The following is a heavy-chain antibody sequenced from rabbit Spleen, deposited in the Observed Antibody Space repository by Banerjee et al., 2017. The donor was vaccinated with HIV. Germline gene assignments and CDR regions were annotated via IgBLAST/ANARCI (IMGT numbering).Heavy chain of an antibody. V-gene: IGHV1S47*01. Sequence: QEQLEESGGGLVQPGGSLALSCKASGFDFSSSYMNWVRQAPGKGLEWIGIIYTGDGSTDYASWVNGRFTISSDNAQNTVDLQMNSLTAADTATYFCASSHPYPSTSGDDFLFNLWGPGTLVTVS. CDR3: ASSHPYPSTSGDDFLFNL. CDR2: IYTGDGST. D-gene: IGHD1-1*01. J-gene: IGHJ4*01. CDR1: GFDFSSSY.